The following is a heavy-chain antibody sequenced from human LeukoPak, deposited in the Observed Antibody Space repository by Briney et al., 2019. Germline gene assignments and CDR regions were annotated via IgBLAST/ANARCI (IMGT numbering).Heavy chain of an antibody. CDR1: GFTFSSYG. Sequence: GRSLSLFCAAYGFTFSSYGMHWVRQAPGQGLEWVAVIWYDGSNKYYADSVKGRFTISRDNSKNTLYLQMNSLRAEDTAVYYCARDRGYRGCDYWGQGTLVTVSS. V-gene: IGHV3-33*01. J-gene: IGHJ4*02. CDR3: ARDRGYRGCDY. CDR2: IWYDGSNK. D-gene: IGHD5-12*01.